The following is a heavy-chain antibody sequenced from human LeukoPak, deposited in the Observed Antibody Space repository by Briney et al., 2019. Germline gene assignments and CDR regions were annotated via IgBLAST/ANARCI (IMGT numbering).Heavy chain of an antibody. J-gene: IGHJ4*02. CDR1: GFTFSSYS. Sequence: KPGGSLRLSCAASGFTFSSYSMNWGRQAPGKGLEWVSSISSSSSYIYYADSVKGRFTISRDNAKNSLYLQMNSLRAEDTAVYYCASLVGATLATDYWGQGTLVTVSS. CDR2: ISSSSSYI. D-gene: IGHD1-26*01. V-gene: IGHV3-21*01. CDR3: ASLVGATLATDY.